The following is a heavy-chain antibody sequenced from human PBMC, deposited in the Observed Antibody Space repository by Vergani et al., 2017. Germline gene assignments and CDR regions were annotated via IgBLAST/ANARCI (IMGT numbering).Heavy chain of an antibody. J-gene: IGHJ4*02. V-gene: IGHV1-46*03. CDR3: ARGDYGILTGYRY. CDR1: GYTFSNYH. Sequence: QVQVVQSGAEVKKSGASVKVSCKTSGYTFSNYHMHWVRQAPGQGLEWMGIINPSGGHTNYAQKFQGRATMTRDTSTSTVYMELSSLRSEDTAIYYCARGDYGILTGYRYWGQGTLVTVSA. CDR2: INPSGGHT. D-gene: IGHD3-9*01.